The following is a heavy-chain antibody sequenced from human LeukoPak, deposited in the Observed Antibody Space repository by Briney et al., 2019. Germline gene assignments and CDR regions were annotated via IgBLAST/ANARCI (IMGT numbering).Heavy chain of an antibody. CDR3: ATEVGSNNWFDP. V-gene: IGHV1-24*01. D-gene: IGHD1-26*01. CDR2: FDPEDGET. CDR1: GYTLTELS. J-gene: IGHJ5*02. Sequence: ASVKVSCKVSGYTLTELSMHWVRQAPGKGLEWMGGFDPEDGETIYAQKFQGRVTMTEDTSTDPAYMELSSLRSEDTAVYYCATEVGSNNWFDPWGQGTLVTVSS.